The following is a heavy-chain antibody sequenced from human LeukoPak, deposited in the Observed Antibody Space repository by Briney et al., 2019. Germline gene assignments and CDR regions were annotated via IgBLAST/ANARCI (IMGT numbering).Heavy chain of an antibody. V-gene: IGHV4-34*01. D-gene: IGHD4-17*01. Sequence: SETLSLTCAVYGGSFSGYYWSWIRQPPGKGLEWIGEINHSGSTNYNPSLKSRVTISVDTSKNQFSLKLSSVTAADTAVYYCARGHGRRYWYFDLWGRDTLVTVSS. CDR3: ARGHGRRYWYFDL. CDR1: GGSFSGYY. J-gene: IGHJ2*01. CDR2: INHSGST.